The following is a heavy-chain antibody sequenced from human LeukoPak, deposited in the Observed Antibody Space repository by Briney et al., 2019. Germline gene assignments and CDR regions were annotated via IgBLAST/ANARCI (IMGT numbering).Heavy chain of an antibody. D-gene: IGHD2-21*01. CDR3: AMVIAVASTWYGDL. V-gene: IGHV5-10-1*01. Sequence: KSGESLKISCECAGSIFTSYWISIMRQMPGKGLEWMGRIDPSDSYTNYSPSFQGHVTISADKSISTAYLQWISLKASVTALYYLAMVIAVASTWYGDLGGRGTLVTVSS. CDR1: GSIFTSYW. J-gene: IGHJ2*01. CDR2: IDPSDSYT.